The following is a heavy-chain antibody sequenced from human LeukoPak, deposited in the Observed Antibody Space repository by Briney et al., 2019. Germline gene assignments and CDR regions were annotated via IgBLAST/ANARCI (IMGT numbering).Heavy chain of an antibody. J-gene: IGHJ4*02. Sequence: GGSLRLSCAASGFTVSSNYMSWVRQAPGKGLEWVSVIYSGGSTYYADSVKGRFTISRDNSKNTLYLQMNSLRAEDTAVYYCARAYYYDSGGLYYFDYWGQGTLVTVSS. D-gene: IGHD3-22*01. V-gene: IGHV3-66*01. CDR3: ARAYYYDSGGLYYFDY. CDR1: GFTVSSNY. CDR2: IYSGGST.